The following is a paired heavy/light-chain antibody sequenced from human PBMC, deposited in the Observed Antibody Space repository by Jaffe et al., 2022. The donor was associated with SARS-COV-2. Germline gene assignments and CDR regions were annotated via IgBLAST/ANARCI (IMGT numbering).Light chain of an antibody. CDR1: SSNIGAGYG. CDR2: VNF. Sequence: QSVLTQPPSVSGAPGQRVTISCTGSSSNIGAGYGVHWYQQLPETAPKLLIYVNFNRPSGVPDRFSGSKSGTSASLAISGLQAEDEADYYCQSYDSSLSGWVSGGGTKVTVL. V-gene: IGLV1-40*01. CDR3: QSYDSSLSGWV. J-gene: IGLJ3*02.
Heavy chain of an antibody. J-gene: IGHJ5*02. Sequence: EVQLVQSGAEVRKAGESLTISCKVSGYSFTDYWTVWVRQMPGRGLEWMGMISPGDSMIRYSPSFQGQVTISADKSINTAYLQWSSLKASDSGIYYCARLSCIDATCGLPMHWFGPWGQGTLVTVSS. D-gene: IGHD2-15*01. CDR3: ARLSCIDATCGLPMHWFGP. V-gene: IGHV5-51*01. CDR1: GYSFTDYW. CDR2: ISPGDSMI.